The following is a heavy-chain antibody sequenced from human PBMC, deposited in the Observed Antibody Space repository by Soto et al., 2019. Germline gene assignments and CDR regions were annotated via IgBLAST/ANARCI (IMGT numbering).Heavy chain of an antibody. Sequence: GSPRLSCAAPGFTFSSDWVPWFPPAPGKGLVWVSRIDSAGRTTTYADSVEGRFTISRDNAKNTLYLQMNGLRAEDTALYYCARWFTGGNFDYFDFWGQGTQVTVSS. CDR1: GFTFSSDW. CDR2: IDSAGRTT. D-gene: IGHD2-21*02. CDR3: ARWFTGGNFDYFDF. V-gene: IGHV3-74*01. J-gene: IGHJ4*02.